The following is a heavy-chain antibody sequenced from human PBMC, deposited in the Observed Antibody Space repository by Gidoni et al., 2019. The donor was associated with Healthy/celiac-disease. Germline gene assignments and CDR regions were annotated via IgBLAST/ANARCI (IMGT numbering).Heavy chain of an antibody. Sequence: EVQLVESGGGLVQPGGSLRLSCAASGFPFSRYWMHWVRQAPGKGLVWVSRINSDGSSTSYADSVKGRFTISRDNAKNTLYLQMNSLRAEDTAVYYCARSDIVVVPAAIYYYYYGMDVWGQGTTVTVSS. D-gene: IGHD2-2*01. CDR2: INSDGSST. V-gene: IGHV3-74*01. CDR3: ARSDIVVVPAAIYYYYYGMDV. CDR1: GFPFSRYW. J-gene: IGHJ6*02.